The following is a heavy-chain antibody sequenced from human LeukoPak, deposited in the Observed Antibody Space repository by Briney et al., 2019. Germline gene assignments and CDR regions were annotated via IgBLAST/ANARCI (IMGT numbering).Heavy chain of an antibody. Sequence: SETLSLTCAVSGASISSSNWWTWIRQPPGQGLEWVGDIYPSGSTSYNPSLNSRVTISIDKSKNQFSLKLSSVTAADTAVYYCAREVGATSGWFDPWGQGTLVTVSS. J-gene: IGHJ5*02. V-gene: IGHV4-4*02. CDR2: IYPSGST. D-gene: IGHD1-26*01. CDR3: AREVGATSGWFDP. CDR1: GASISSSNW.